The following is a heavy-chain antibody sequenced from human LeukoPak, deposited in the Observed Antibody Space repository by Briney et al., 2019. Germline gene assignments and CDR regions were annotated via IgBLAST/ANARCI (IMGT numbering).Heavy chain of an antibody. CDR2: ISYDGSNK. CDR1: GFTFSSYG. Sequence: PGRSLRLSCAASGFTFSSYGMHWLRQAPGKGLEWVAVISYDGSNKYYADSVKGRFTISRDNSKNTLYLQMNSLRAEGTAVYYCAKDMYSSSWYYFDYWGQGTLVTVSS. V-gene: IGHV3-30*18. D-gene: IGHD6-13*01. CDR3: AKDMYSSSWYYFDY. J-gene: IGHJ4*02.